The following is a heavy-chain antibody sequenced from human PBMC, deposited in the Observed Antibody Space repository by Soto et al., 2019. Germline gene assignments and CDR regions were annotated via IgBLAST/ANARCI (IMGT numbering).Heavy chain of an antibody. V-gene: IGHV1-18*01. J-gene: IGHJ6*02. D-gene: IGHD3-22*01. Sequence: GASVKVSCKASGYTFTSYGISWVRQAPGQGLEWMGWISAYNGNTSYAQKLQGRVTMTTDTSTSTAYMELRSLRSDDTAVYYCARDLALGYYDSSGYRSYGMDVWGQGTTVTVSS. CDR3: ARDLALGYYDSSGYRSYGMDV. CDR1: GYTFTSYG. CDR2: ISAYNGNT.